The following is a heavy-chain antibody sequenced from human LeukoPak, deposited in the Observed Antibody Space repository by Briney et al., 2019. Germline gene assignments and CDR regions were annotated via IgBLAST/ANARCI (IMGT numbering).Heavy chain of an antibody. CDR3: AKGHRIVGPTFFDF. J-gene: IGHJ4*02. Sequence: QAGGSLRLSCSASGFTFSSYAMHWVRQAPGKRLEYVSAITTNGGSTYYADSVKGRFTISRDNSKNTLYLQMNSLRAEDTAVYYCAKGHRIVGPTFFDFWGQGALVTVSS. CDR2: ITTNGGST. CDR1: GFTFSSYA. V-gene: IGHV3-64*04. D-gene: IGHD1-26*01.